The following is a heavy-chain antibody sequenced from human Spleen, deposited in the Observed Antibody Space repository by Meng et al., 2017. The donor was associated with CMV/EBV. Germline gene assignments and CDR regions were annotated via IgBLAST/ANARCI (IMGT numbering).Heavy chain of an antibody. J-gene: IGHJ4*02. CDR2: INPSGGTT. V-gene: IGHV1-46*01. D-gene: IGHD3-10*01. CDR1: GYTFTTYY. Sequence: CKASGYTFTTYYLHWGRQAPGQGLEWMGIINPSGGTTTYTQKFQGRVTMTRDTSTSTVYMELSSLRSEDTAVYYCARELEGTYYFDYWGQGTLVTVSS. CDR3: ARELEGTYYFDY.